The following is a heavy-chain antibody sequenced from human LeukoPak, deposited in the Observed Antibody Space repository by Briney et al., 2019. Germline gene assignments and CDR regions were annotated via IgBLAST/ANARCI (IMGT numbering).Heavy chain of an antibody. CDR2: TNTDGSIT. CDR1: GFTFSTYL. Sequence: PGGSLRLSCAASGFTFSTYLMHWVRQAPGKGLVWVSRTNTDGSITTYADSVKSRFTISRDNAKNTLYLQMNSLRDEDTAVYYCASLGTLVPWGQGTLVTVSS. CDR3: ASLGTLVP. V-gene: IGHV3-74*03. J-gene: IGHJ5*02. D-gene: IGHD3-9*01.